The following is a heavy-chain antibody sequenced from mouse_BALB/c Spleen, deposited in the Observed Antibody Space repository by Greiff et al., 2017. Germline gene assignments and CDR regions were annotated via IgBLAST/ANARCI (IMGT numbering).Heavy chain of an antibody. D-gene: IGHD1-1*01. V-gene: IGHV5-4*02. Sequence: DVQLVESGGGLVKPGGSLKLSCAASGFTFSDYYMYWVRQTPEKRLEWVATISDGGSYTYYPDSVKGRFTISRDNAKNNLYLQMSSLKSEDTAMYYCARGGYGSKNAMDYWGQGTSVTVSS. CDR2: ISDGGSYT. CDR3: ARGGYGSKNAMDY. CDR1: GFTFSDYY. J-gene: IGHJ4*01.